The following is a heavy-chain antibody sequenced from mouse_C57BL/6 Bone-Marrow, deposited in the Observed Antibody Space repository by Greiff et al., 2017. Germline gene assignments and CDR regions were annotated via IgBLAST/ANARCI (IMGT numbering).Heavy chain of an antibody. CDR1: GYSFTGYF. J-gene: IGHJ1*03. CDR3: ARRGPWYFDV. Sequence: VQLQQSGPELVKPGDSVKISCTASGYSFTGYFMNWVMQSHGKSLEWIGRINPYNGDTFYNQKFKGKATLTVDKSFSTAHMELRSRTSEDSAVYYCARRGPWYFDVWGTGTTVTVSS. CDR2: INPYNGDT. V-gene: IGHV1-20*01.